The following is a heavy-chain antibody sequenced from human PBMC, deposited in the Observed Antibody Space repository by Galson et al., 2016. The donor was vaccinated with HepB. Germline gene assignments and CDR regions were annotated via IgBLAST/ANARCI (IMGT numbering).Heavy chain of an antibody. CDR3: APLGYCTAGTCYKVS. CDR1: GGSLNSYNW. Sequence: SETLSLTCAVSGGSLNSYNWWSWVRQSPEKGLEWIGEVYHSGTTNYNPSLKSRATISMDKSKNQFSLKLTSVTAADTAVYYCAPLGYCTAGTCYKVSGGQGTLVTVSS. J-gene: IGHJ4*02. CDR2: VYHSGTT. V-gene: IGHV4-4*02. D-gene: IGHD2-8*02.